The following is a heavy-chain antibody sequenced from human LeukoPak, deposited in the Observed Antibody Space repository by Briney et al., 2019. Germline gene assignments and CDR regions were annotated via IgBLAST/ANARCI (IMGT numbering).Heavy chain of an antibody. CDR2: INHSGST. J-gene: IGHJ4*02. CDR1: GGSFSGYY. CDR3: ARAGIVARRGGVFDY. D-gene: IGHD6-6*01. V-gene: IGHV4-34*01. Sequence: SETLSLTCAVYGGSFSGYYWSWIRQPPGKGLEWIGEINHSGSTNYNPSLKSRVTISVDTSKNQFSLKLSSVTAADTAVYYCARAGIVARRGGVFDYWGQGTLVTVPS.